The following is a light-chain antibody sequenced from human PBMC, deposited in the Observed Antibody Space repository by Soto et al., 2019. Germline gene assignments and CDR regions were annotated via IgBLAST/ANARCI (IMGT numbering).Light chain of an antibody. J-gene: IGKJ1*01. CDR1: QDIRSG. Sequence: DIQMTQSPSSLSASVGDRVTITCRASQDIRSGLGWFQQKPGQAPKRLIHTASSLQGGVPSRFSGSGSGTEFIRTISSLQPEDFASYYCLQYNTYPWTFGQGTKVEIK. CDR3: LQYNTYPWT. V-gene: IGKV1-17*01. CDR2: TAS.